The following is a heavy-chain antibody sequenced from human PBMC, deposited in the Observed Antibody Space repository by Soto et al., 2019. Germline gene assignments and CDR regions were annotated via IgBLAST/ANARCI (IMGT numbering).Heavy chain of an antibody. CDR2: IYWDDDK. CDR1: GFSLSTYHMG. J-gene: IGHJ4*02. Sequence: QITLKESGPTLVRPAQTLTLTCDFSGFSLSTYHMGVAWIRQPPGKALEWLALIYWDDDKRYSTSLKDRLASSKGTSNNQAVLTITNMNPGDTATYFCAHAGDYDLLAFDHWGPGTLVTVSS. D-gene: IGHD4-17*01. CDR3: AHAGDYDLLAFDH. V-gene: IGHV2-5*02.